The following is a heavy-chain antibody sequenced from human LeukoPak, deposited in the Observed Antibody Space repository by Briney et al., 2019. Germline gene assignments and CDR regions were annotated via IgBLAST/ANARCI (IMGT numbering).Heavy chain of an antibody. CDR2: INPNSGGT. V-gene: IGHV1-2*06. J-gene: IGHJ5*02. CDR3: ARDSSKRDYDFWSGCYRFDP. D-gene: IGHD3-3*01. CDR1: GYTFTGYY. Sequence: ASVKVSCKASGYTFTGYYMHWVRQAPGQGLEWMGRINPNSGGTNYAQKFQGRVTMTRDTSISTAYMELSRLRSDDRAVYYCARDSSKRDYDFWSGCYRFDPWGQGTLVTVSS.